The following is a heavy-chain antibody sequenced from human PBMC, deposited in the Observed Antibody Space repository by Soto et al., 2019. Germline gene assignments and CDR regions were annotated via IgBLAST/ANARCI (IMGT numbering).Heavy chain of an antibody. CDR2: INPNSGGT. D-gene: IGHD2-8*01. CDR3: ARSNIVLMVYAIYYMDV. CDR1: GYTFTGYY. V-gene: IGHV1-2*04. J-gene: IGHJ6*03. Sequence: ASVKVSCKASGYTFTGYYMHWVRQAPGQGLEWMGWINPNSGGTNYAQKFQGWVTMTRDTSISTAYMELSRLRSDDTAVYYCARSNIVLMVYAIYYMDVWGKGTTVTVSS.